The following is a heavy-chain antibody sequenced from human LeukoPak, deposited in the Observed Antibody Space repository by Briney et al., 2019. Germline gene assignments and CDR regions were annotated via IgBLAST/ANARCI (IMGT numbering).Heavy chain of an antibody. Sequence: SETLSLTCAVSGGSISSSSYYWGWIRHPPGKGLGWLGSNYYSGSTYYTPPLKRRVTTSEDTSKNQSPLKFTAVTAADTAVYYWASGYRSGWSKMDVWGQGTTVTVSS. J-gene: IGHJ6*02. CDR1: GGSISSSSYY. D-gene: IGHD6-19*01. V-gene: IGHV4-39*01. CDR3: ASGYRSGWSKMDV. CDR2: NYYSGST.